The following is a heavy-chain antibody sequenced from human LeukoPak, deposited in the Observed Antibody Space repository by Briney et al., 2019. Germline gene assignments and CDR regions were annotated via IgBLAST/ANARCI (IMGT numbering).Heavy chain of an antibody. J-gene: IGHJ4*02. CDR3: TRVEGNIVVVTATPFDY. CDR1: GFTFGDYA. Sequence: GGSLRLSCTASGFTFGDYAMSWVRQAPGKGLEWVAFIRSKAYGGTTEYAASVKGRFTISRDDSKSIAYLQMNSLKTEDTAVYYCTRVEGNIVVVTATPFDYWGQGTLVTVSS. D-gene: IGHD2-21*02. V-gene: IGHV3-49*04. CDR2: IRSKAYGGTT.